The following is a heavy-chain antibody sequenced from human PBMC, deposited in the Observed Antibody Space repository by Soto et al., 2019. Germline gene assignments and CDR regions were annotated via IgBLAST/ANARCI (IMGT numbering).Heavy chain of an antibody. CDR3: ASTSSGYTFYDS. CDR1: GGPISSGDYY. D-gene: IGHD2-2*01. J-gene: IGHJ4*02. Sequence: QVQLQESGPGLVKPSQTLSLTCTVSGGPISSGDYYWSWIRQPPGKGLEWAGYVYYSGSTYYNPSLKSLVTISVDTSKSKFSLTLSSVTAADTAGYYCASTSSGYTFYDSWGQGTLVTVSS. V-gene: IGHV4-30-4*01. CDR2: VYYSGST.